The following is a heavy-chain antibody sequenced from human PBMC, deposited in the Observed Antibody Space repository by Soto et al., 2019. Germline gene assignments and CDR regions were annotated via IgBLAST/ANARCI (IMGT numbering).Heavy chain of an antibody. CDR3: ARVAGRSLEWLLYYYFDY. J-gene: IGHJ4*02. CDR1: GYTFTSYD. Sequence: ASVKVSCKASGYTFTSYDINWVRQATGQGLEWMGWMNPNSGNTGYAQKFQGRVTMTRNTSISTAYMELSSLRSEDTAVYYCARVAGRSLEWLLYYYFDYWAREPWSPSPQ. CDR2: MNPNSGNT. V-gene: IGHV1-8*01. D-gene: IGHD3-3*01.